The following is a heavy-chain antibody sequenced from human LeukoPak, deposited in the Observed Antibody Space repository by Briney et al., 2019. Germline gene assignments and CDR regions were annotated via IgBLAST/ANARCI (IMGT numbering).Heavy chain of an antibody. Sequence: ASVKVSCKASGGTFSSYAISWVRQAPGQGLEWMGGIIPIFGTANYAQKFQGRVTITADESTSTAYMELSSLRSEDTAVYYCAGGGRITMVRGVIINWGQGTLVTVSS. J-gene: IGHJ4*02. CDR2: IIPIFGTA. CDR1: GGTFSSYA. V-gene: IGHV1-69*13. CDR3: AGGGRITMVRGVIIN. D-gene: IGHD3-10*01.